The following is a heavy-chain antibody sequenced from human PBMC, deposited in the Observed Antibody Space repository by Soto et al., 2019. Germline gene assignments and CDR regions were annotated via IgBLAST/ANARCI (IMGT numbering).Heavy chain of an antibody. Sequence: GASVKVSCKASGGTFSSYAISWVRQAPGQGLEWMGGIIPIFGTANYAQKFQGRVTITADESTSTAYMELSSLRSEDTAVYYCARMGPSNGIGNGYYFDYWGQGTLVTVSS. CDR2: IIPIFGTA. J-gene: IGHJ4*02. CDR3: ARMGPSNGIGNGYYFDY. CDR1: GGTFSSYA. D-gene: IGHD2-8*01. V-gene: IGHV1-69*13.